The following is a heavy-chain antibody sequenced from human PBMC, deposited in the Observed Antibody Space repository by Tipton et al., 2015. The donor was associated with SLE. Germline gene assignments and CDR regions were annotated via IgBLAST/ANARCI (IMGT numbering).Heavy chain of an antibody. J-gene: IGHJ4*02. CDR3: ARGKIAWAIFVVRNYFDS. CDR1: GGSISSSSYY. V-gene: IGHV4-39*01. CDR2: IYYSGST. Sequence: TLSLTCTVSGGSISSSSYYWGWIRQPPGKGLEWIGSIYYSGSTYYNPSLKSRVTISVDTSKNQFSLKLGSVTAADTAVYYCARGKIAWAIFVVRNYFDSWGQGTLVTVSS. D-gene: IGHD2-21*01.